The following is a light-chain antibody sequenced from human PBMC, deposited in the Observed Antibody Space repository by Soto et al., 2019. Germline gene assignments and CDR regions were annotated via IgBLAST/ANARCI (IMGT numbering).Light chain of an antibody. J-gene: IGKJ5*01. V-gene: IGKV3-15*01. CDR3: QQYNNRPPIT. Sequence: EIVLTQSPATLSVSPGERATLSCRASQSVSSNLAWYQQKPGQAPRLLISGASTRATGIPARFSGSGSGTEFTLTISSLQSEDFAVYYCQQYNNRPPITFGQGTRPEIK. CDR2: GAS. CDR1: QSVSSN.